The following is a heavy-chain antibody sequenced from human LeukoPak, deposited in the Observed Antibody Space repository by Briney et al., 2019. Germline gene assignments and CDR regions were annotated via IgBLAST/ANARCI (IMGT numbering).Heavy chain of an antibody. Sequence: EASVKVSCKASGYTFTSYDINWVRQATGQGLEWMGWISAYNGNTNYAQKLQGRVTMTTDTSTSTAYMELRSLRSDDTAVYYCARVGYDSSGYYYRHYYYYMDVWGKGTTVTISS. V-gene: IGHV1-18*01. CDR3: ARVGYDSSGYYYRHYYYYMDV. CDR1: GYTFTSYD. J-gene: IGHJ6*03. CDR2: ISAYNGNT. D-gene: IGHD3-22*01.